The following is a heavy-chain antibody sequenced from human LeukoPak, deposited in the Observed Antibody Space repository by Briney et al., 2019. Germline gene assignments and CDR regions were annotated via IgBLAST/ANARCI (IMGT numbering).Heavy chain of an antibody. J-gene: IGHJ6*02. CDR1: GYTFTSYD. D-gene: IGHD3-3*01. CDR3: ARDLWEVLRFLEYGMDV. CDR2: ISAYNGNT. V-gene: IGHV1-18*01. Sequence: ASVKVSCKASGYTFTSYDINWVRQAPGQGLEWMGWISAYNGNTNYAQKLQGRVTMTTDTSTSTAYMELRSLRSDDTAVYYCARDLWEVLRFLEYGMDVWGQGTTVTVSS.